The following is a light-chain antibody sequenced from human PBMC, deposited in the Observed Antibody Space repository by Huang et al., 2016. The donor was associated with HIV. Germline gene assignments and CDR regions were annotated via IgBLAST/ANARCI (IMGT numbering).Light chain of an antibody. CDR3: QQRNSHPPT. CDR2: AAS. CDR1: QDISSF. V-gene: IGKV1-9*01. Sequence: IQLTQSPSSLSASVGDRVTITCRASQDISSFLAWFQKKPGKAPKLLIYAASTLQSGVPSMFSGSGSGPAFTLTISSLQPEDFATYYCQQRNSHPPTFGGGTKVEIK. J-gene: IGKJ4*01.